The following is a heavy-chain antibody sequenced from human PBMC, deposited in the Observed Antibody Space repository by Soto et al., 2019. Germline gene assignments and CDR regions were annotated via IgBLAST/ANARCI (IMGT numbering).Heavy chain of an antibody. CDR2: IIPILGIA. J-gene: IGHJ4*02. CDR3: AREWSYYYGSGRYYFAY. CDR1: GGTFSSYT. Sequence: SVKVSCKASGGTFSSYTISWVRQAPGQGLGWMGRIIPILGIANYAQKFQGRVTITADKSTSTAYMELSSLRSEDTAVYYCAREWSYYYGSGRYYFAYWGQGTLVPVSS. V-gene: IGHV1-69*04. D-gene: IGHD3-10*01.